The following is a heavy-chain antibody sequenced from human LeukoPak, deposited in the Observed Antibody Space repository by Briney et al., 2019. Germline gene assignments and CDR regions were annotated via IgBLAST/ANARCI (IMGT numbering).Heavy chain of an antibody. CDR1: GFTFSSYA. CDR3: ARVSIAAAEGDFYFDY. CDR2: ISITGGTT. V-gene: IGHV3-23*01. J-gene: IGHJ4*02. D-gene: IGHD6-13*01. Sequence: GGSLRLSCAASGFTFSSYAMSWVRQAPGKGLEWVSVISITGGTTYYADSVKGRFTISRDNSKNTLYLQMNSLRAEDTAVYYCARVSIAAAEGDFYFDYWGQGTLVTVSS.